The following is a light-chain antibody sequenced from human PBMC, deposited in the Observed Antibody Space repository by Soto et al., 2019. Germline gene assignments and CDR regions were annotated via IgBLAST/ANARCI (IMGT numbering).Light chain of an antibody. J-gene: IGKJ4*01. CDR3: QHRSNWPLT. Sequence: EIVLTHSPATLSLSPGERATLSFSASQSVSSYLAWYQQKPGQAPRLLIYDASNRATGIPARFSGSGSGTDFTLTISSLEPEDFAVYFCQHRSNWPLTFGGGTKVDIK. CDR1: QSVSSY. V-gene: IGKV3-11*01. CDR2: DAS.